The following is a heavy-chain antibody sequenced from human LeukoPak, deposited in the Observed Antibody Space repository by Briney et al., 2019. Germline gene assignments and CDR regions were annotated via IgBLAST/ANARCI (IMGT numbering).Heavy chain of an antibody. CDR3: AGQWLRLGPIDY. Sequence: GGSLRLSCAASGFTFSRYWMSWVRQAPGKGLEWVAYIEQGGSEEDYVDSVQGRFTISRDNAKNSLSLQMNSLRVDDTAVYYCAGQWLRLGPIDYWGEGTLVSVSS. J-gene: IGHJ4*02. CDR1: GFTFSRYW. D-gene: IGHD5-12*01. CDR2: IEQGGSEE. V-gene: IGHV3-7*03.